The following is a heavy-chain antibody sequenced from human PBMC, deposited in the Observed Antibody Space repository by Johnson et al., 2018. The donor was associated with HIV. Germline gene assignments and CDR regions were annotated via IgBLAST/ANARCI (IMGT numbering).Heavy chain of an antibody. Sequence: LVESGGGVVRPGGSLRLSCAASGFTFDDYAMHWVRQAPGKGLEWVSLISWDGGSTYYADSVKGRFTISRDNSKNSLYLQMNSLRAEDTALYYCAKSPGGSGRAGGAFDIWGQGTMVTVSS. CDR2: ISWDGGST. J-gene: IGHJ3*02. CDR1: GFTFDDYA. V-gene: IGHV3-43D*03. D-gene: IGHD2-15*01. CDR3: AKSPGGSGRAGGAFDI.